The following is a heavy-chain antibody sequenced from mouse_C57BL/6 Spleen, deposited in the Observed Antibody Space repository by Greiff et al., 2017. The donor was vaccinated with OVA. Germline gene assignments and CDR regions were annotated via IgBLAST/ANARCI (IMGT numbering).Heavy chain of an antibody. J-gene: IGHJ1*03. CDR3: SRQRDDYDGWYFDV. Sequence: EVMLVESGGDLVKPGGSLKLSCAASGFTFSSYGMSWVRQTPDKRLEWVATISSGGSYTYYPESVKGRFTISRDNAKTSLCLQMSSLKSETTAMYYGSRQRDDYDGWYFDVWGTGTTVTVSS. CDR1: GFTFSSYG. CDR2: ISSGGSYT. D-gene: IGHD2-4*01. V-gene: IGHV5-6*01.